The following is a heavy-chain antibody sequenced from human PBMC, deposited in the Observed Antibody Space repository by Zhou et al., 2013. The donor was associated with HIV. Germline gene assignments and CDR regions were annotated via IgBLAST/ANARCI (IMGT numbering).Heavy chain of an antibody. CDR3: ATVFFDRSDY. J-gene: IGHJ4*02. V-gene: IGHV1-18*01. CDR2: ISGYNGNT. Sequence: VQLVQSGSEVKKPGSSVKISCKATGGSFENYPISWVRQAPGQGLEWMGWISGYNGNTKYAQKFQGRVTMTTDTSTSTAYMEVRNLRSDDTAVYYCATVFFDRSDYWGQGTLVTVSS. D-gene: IGHD3-9*01. CDR1: GGSFENYP.